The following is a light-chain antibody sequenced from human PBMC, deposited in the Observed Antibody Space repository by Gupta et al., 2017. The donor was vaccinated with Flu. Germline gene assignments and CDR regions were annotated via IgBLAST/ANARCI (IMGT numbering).Light chain of an antibody. CDR2: MAS. Sequence: DIQLTQSPATLSASVGDRVTITCRASQSISTWLAWYQQKPGRAPKLLIYMASSLQSGVPYRFSGSGSGTEFTLTITSLQPEDFATYYCQQDAGTWTFGQGTMVEI. CDR1: QSISTW. V-gene: IGKV1-5*03. CDR3: QQDAGTWT. J-gene: IGKJ1*01.